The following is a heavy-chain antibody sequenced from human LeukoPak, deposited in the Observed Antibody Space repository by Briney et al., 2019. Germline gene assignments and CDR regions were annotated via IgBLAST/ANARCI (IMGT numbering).Heavy chain of an antibody. V-gene: IGHV1-2*04. D-gene: IGHD2-2*01. CDR3: ARANFLYCSSTSCLVDY. CDR1: GYTFTDYY. Sequence: ASVKVSCKASGYTFTDYYMHWVRLAPGQGLEWMGWVNPNSGGTNYVQKFQGWVTMTRDTSINTAYMELSRLTSDDTAVYYCARANFLYCSSTSCLVDYWGQGTLVTVSS. J-gene: IGHJ4*02. CDR2: VNPNSGGT.